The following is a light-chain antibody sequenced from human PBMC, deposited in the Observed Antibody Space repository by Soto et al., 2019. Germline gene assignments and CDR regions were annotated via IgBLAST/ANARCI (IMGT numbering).Light chain of an antibody. CDR2: GAS. J-gene: IGKJ1*01. CDR3: QQHNTWLWT. Sequence: EVVMTQSPATLSVSPGERVTLSCRASQSINAHLAWYQQKPGQAPRLLIHGASTRATGIPARFSGSGFGTEFMLTISSPQSEHFAVYYCQQHNTWLWTFAQGTKEDIQ. V-gene: IGKV3-15*01. CDR1: QSINAH.